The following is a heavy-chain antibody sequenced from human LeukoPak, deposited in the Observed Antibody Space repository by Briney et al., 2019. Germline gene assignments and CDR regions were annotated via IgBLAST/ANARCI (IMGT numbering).Heavy chain of an antibody. Sequence: GGSLRLSCAASGFTFSSYWMSWVRQAPGKGLEWVANIKQDGSEKYYVDSVKGRFTISRDNAKNSLYLQMNSLRAEDTAVYYCARGYYYDSSGYYSQTGYYYYYMDVWGKGTTVTVSS. V-gene: IGHV3-7*03. D-gene: IGHD3-22*01. CDR2: IKQDGSEK. J-gene: IGHJ6*03. CDR3: ARGYYYDSSGYYSQTGYYYYYMDV. CDR1: GFTFSSYW.